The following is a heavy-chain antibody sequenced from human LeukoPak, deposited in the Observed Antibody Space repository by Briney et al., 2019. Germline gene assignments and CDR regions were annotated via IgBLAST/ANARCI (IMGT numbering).Heavy chain of an antibody. CDR2: TYPGGSDT. D-gene: IGHD6-19*01. J-gene: IGHJ4*02. CDR3: ARHVAGSGWAHFDY. Sequence: GESLKISCEGSGYSFTTYWIGWVRQMPGKGLEWMGITYPGGSDTKYSPSFQGQVTISVDKSISTAYLQWTSLKASDTAIYYCARHVAGSGWAHFDYWGQGTLVTVSS. V-gene: IGHV5-51*01. CDR1: GYSFTTYW.